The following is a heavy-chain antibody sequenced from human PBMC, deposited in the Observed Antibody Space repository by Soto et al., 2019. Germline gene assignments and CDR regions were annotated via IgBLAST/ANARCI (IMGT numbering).Heavy chain of an antibody. Sequence: SETLSLTCTVSGGSISSYYWSWIRQPPGKGLEWIGYIYYSGSTNYNPSLKSRVTISVDTSKNQFSLKLSSVTAADTAVYYCARVLYGGYEIIDYWGQGTLVTVS. CDR3: ARVLYGGYEIIDY. CDR2: IYYSGST. V-gene: IGHV4-59*01. J-gene: IGHJ4*02. CDR1: GGSISSYY. D-gene: IGHD5-12*01.